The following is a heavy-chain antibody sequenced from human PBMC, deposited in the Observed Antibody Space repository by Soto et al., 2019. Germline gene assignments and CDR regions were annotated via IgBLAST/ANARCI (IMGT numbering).Heavy chain of an antibody. CDR1: GDNVSSNSAA. D-gene: IGHD3-22*01. CDR3: ARDLGYYDSRGYYSDAFDI. J-gene: IGHJ3*02. V-gene: IGHV6-1*01. CDR2: TYYRSKWYN. Sequence: SQTLSLTCAISGDNVSSNSAAWNWIRQSPSRGLEWLGRTYYRSKWYNDYAVSVKSRITINPDTSKNQFSLQLNSVTPEDTAVYYCARDLGYYDSRGYYSDAFDIWGQGTMVTV.